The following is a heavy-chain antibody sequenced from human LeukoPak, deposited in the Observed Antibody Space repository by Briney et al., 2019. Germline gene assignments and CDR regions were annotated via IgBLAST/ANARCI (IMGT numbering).Heavy chain of an antibody. Sequence: GGSLRLSCAASGFTFSSYGMHWVRQGPGKGLEWVSVIYSGGSTYYADSVKGRFTISRDNSKNTLYLQMNSLRAEDTAVYYCARHDYGDREYFQHWGQGTLVTVSS. CDR2: IYSGGST. CDR1: GFTFSSYG. J-gene: IGHJ1*01. V-gene: IGHV3-66*04. CDR3: ARHDYGDREYFQH. D-gene: IGHD4-17*01.